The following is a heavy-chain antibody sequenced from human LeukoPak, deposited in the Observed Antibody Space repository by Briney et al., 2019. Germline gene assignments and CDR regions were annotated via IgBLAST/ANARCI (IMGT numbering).Heavy chain of an antibody. CDR3: ARHVQNYYGSGSYYNCLFDY. V-gene: IGHV4-4*09. D-gene: IGHD3-10*01. J-gene: IGHJ4*02. Sequence: SETLSVTCTVSGRSISSYYWRWIRQPPGKGLDWIGYIYTSGSTNYNPSLKRRVTISVDTSKNQFSLKLSSVTAADTAVYDCARHVQNYYGSGSYYNCLFDYGGQGTLVTVSS. CDR2: IYTSGST. CDR1: GRSISSYY.